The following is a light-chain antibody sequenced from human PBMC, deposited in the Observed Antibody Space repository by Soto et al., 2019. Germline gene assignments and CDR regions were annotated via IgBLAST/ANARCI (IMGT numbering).Light chain of an antibody. V-gene: IGLV2-11*01. CDR3: CSYAGSYTVV. Sequence: QSALTQPRSVSGSPGQSVTISCTGTSSDVGGYNYVSWYQQHPGKAPKLMIYDVSKRPSGVPDRFTGSKSGNTASLTISGLQAEDEADYYCCSYAGSYTVVFGGGTKVTAL. CDR1: SSDVGGYNY. CDR2: DVS. J-gene: IGLJ2*01.